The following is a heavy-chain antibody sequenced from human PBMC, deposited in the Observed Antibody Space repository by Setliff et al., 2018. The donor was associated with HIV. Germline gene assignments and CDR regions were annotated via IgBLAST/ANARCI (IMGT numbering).Heavy chain of an antibody. Sequence: SETLSLTCTVSGGSITGYYWSWIRQPPGKGMEWIGYIYYNGGTNYNPSLKSRVTLLVDTSENHFTLKLTSVTAADTAAYFCARVSTDYVWGSFLSSGPYYFDFWGQGALVTVSS. V-gene: IGHV4-59*08. CDR2: IYYNGGT. CDR3: ARVSTDYVWGSFLSSGPYYFDF. J-gene: IGHJ4*02. CDR1: GGSITGYY. D-gene: IGHD3-16*01.